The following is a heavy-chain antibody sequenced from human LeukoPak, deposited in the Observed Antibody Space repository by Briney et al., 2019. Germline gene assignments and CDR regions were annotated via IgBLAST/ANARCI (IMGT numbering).Heavy chain of an antibody. J-gene: IGHJ4*02. V-gene: IGHV3-33*01. Sequence: GGSLRLSCAASGFTFSRYGMHWVRQAPGKGLEWVSNIWYEGSNRNYGDSVKGRFTISRDNVRNILYLQMDSLRIEDTAVYYCASDDTGVADFWGQGTLVSVSS. CDR1: GFTFSRYG. D-gene: IGHD3-10*01. CDR2: IWYEGSNR. CDR3: ASDDTGVADF.